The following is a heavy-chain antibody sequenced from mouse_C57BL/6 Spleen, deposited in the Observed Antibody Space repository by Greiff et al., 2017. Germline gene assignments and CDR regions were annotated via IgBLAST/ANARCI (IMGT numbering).Heavy chain of an antibody. CDR1: GFSLTSYG. D-gene: IGHD1-1*01. CDR2: IWRGGST. Sequence: VQLQQSGPGLVQPSQSLSITCTVSGFSLTSYGVHWVRQSPGKGLEWLGVIWRGGSTDYNAAFMSRLSITKDNSKSQVFFKMNSLQADDTAIYYCAKRNYGSSYYAMDYWGQGTSVTVSS. CDR3: AKRNYGSSYYAMDY. J-gene: IGHJ4*01. V-gene: IGHV2-5*01.